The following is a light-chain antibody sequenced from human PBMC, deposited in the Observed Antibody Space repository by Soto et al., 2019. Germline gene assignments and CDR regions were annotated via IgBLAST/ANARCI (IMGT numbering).Light chain of an antibody. Sequence: EIVLTQSPGTLSLSPGERATLSCRASESVKSSYLAWYQQTPGQAPRLLIYTASYRATGIPDRFSGSGSGTDFTLTISRLEPEDFAVYYCQQYGSLPWTFGQGTKVDIK. CDR3: QQYGSLPWT. CDR2: TAS. V-gene: IGKV3-20*01. J-gene: IGKJ1*01. CDR1: ESVKSSY.